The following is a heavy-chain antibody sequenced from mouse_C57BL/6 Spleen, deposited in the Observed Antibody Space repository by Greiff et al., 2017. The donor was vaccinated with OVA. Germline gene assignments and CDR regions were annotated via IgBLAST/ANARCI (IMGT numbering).Heavy chain of an antibody. D-gene: IGHD1-1*02. J-gene: IGHJ4*01. CDR2: IDPEDGET. CDR3: APLWPYAMDY. V-gene: IGHV14-2*01. Sequence: VQLKESGAELVKPGASVKLSCTASGFNIKDYYMHWVKQRTEQGLEWIGRIDPEDGETKYAPKFQGKATITADTSSNTAYLQLSSLTSEDTAVYYCAPLWPYAMDYWGQGTSVTVSS. CDR1: GFNIKDYY.